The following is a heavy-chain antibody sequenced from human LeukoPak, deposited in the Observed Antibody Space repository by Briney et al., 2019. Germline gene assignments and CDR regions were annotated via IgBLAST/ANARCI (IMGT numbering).Heavy chain of an antibody. CDR3: ARARSLWSDDSSGYYLDY. CDR2: ISSSSSYI. CDR1: GFTFSSYS. J-gene: IGHJ4*02. V-gene: IGHV3-21*01. D-gene: IGHD3-22*01. Sequence: GGSLRLSCAASGFTFSSYSMNWVRQAPGKGLEWVSSISSSSSYIYYADSVKGRFTISRDNAKNSLYLQMNSLRAEDTAVYYCARARSLWSDDSSGYYLDYWGQGTLDTVSS.